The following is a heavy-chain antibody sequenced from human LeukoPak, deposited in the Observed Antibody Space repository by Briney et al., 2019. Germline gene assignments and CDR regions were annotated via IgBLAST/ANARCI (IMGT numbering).Heavy chain of an antibody. Sequence: GASVKVSCKASGYTFTGYYMHWVRQAPGQGLEWMGRINPNSGGTNYAQKFQGRVTMTRDTSICTAYMELSRLRSDDTAVYYCARDGGAGWSAFDYWGQGTLVTVSS. V-gene: IGHV1-2*06. CDR1: GYTFTGYY. D-gene: IGHD6-19*01. CDR3: ARDGGAGWSAFDY. J-gene: IGHJ4*02. CDR2: INPNSGGT.